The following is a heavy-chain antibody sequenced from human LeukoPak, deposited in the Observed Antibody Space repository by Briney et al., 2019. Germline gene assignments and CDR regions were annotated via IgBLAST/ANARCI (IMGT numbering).Heavy chain of an antibody. J-gene: IGHJ4*02. CDR2: FNANSGAT. CDR1: GYTFTGYH. V-gene: IGHV1-2*02. D-gene: IGHD4-17*01. CDR3: ARDPYGGNYFFDY. Sequence: GASVKVSCKTSGYTFTGYHVHWVRQAPGQGLEWMGWFNANSGATKYAQKFQGRVTMTRDTPIGTDFMELTSLISDDTAIYYCARDPYGGNYFFDYWGQGTLVTVAS.